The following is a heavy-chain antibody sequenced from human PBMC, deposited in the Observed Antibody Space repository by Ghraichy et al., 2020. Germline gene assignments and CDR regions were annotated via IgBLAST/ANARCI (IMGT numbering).Heavy chain of an antibody. V-gene: IGHV4-39*01. D-gene: IGHD2-21*02. J-gene: IGHJ5*02. CDR3: ASLFYQCGGDCYPTIP. Sequence: SETLSLTCTVSGGSISSSSYYWGWIRQPPGKGLEWIGSIYYSGSTYYNPSLKSRVTISVDTSKNQFSLKLSSVTAADTAVYYCASLFYQCGGDCYPTIPWGQGTLVTVSS. CDR2: IYYSGST. CDR1: GGSISSSSYY.